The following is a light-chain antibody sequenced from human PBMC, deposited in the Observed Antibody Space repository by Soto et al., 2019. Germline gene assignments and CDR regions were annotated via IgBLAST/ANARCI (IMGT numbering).Light chain of an antibody. CDR2: GAS. J-gene: IGKJ4*02. CDR1: QSVSSTS. Sequence: ERAALSCSASQSVSSTSLAWYQQKPGQAPRLLIYGASSRATGIPDRFSGSGSGTDFTLTISCFLPEEDAIRDCSTF. V-gene: IGKV3-20*01. CDR3: ST.